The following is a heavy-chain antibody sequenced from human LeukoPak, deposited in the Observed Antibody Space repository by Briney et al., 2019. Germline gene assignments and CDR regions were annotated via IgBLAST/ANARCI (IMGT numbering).Heavy chain of an antibody. J-gene: IGHJ1*01. V-gene: IGHV1-46*01. CDR2: INPSGGST. Sequence: GASVKVSCKASGYTFTSYYMHWVRQAPGQGLEWMGIINPSGGSTSYAQKFQGRVTMTRDTSTSTVYMELSSLRSEDAAVYYCARGLESSITMVRGVIPPFQHWGQGTLVTVSS. D-gene: IGHD3-10*01. CDR3: ARGLESSITMVRGVIPPFQH. CDR1: GYTFTSYY.